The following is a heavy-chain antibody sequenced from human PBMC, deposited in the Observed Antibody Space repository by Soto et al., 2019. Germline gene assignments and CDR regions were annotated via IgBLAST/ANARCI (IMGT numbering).Heavy chain of an antibody. CDR1: GYTFTGYY. CDR3: ARALRPYDFWSGYNYGMDV. J-gene: IGHJ6*02. V-gene: IGHV1-2*04. D-gene: IGHD3-3*01. CDR2: INPNSGGT. Sequence: ASVKVSCKASGYTFTGYYMHWVRQAPGQGLEWMGWINPNSGGTNYAQKFQGWATMTRDTSISTAYMELSRLRSDDTAVYYCARALRPYDFWSGYNYGMDVWGQGTTVTVSS.